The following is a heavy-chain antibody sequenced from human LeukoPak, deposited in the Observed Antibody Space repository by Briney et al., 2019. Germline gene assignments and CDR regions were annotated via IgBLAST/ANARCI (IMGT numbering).Heavy chain of an antibody. CDR1: GGSISSYY. D-gene: IGHD5-18*01. CDR2: IYCSGST. Sequence: PSETLSLTCTVSGGSISSYYWSWIRQPPGKGLEWIGYIYCSGSTNYNPSLKSRVTISVDTSKNQFSLKLSSVTAADTAVYYCARSSGYSYGPPYDAFDIWGQGTMVTVSS. V-gene: IGHV4-59*01. CDR3: ARSSGYSYGPPYDAFDI. J-gene: IGHJ3*02.